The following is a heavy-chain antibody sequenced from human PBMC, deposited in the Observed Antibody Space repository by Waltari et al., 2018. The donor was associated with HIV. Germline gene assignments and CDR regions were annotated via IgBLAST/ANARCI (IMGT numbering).Heavy chain of an antibody. Sequence: QVQLRESGPGLGKPSETLSLTCTVSGGSISGYYWSCIRQPPGQGLEWIGSIHYSGRSDYRRSLQSLVTIAVDTSKTQLSLKLRSVTAADTAVYYCARGHYYDGSWAYDYYGMDVWGQGTTVTGS. D-gene: IGHD3-22*01. CDR3: ARGHYYDGSWAYDYYGMDV. V-gene: IGHV4-59*01. CDR2: IHYSGRS. J-gene: IGHJ6*02. CDR1: GGSISGYY.